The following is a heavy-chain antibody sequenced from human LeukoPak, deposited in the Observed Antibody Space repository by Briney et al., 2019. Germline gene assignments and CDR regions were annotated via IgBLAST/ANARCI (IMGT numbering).Heavy chain of an antibody. Sequence: PGGSLRLSCAASGFTFSNAWMSWVRQAPGKGLEWVGRIKSKTDGGTTDYAARVKGRFTISRDDSKNTLYLQMNSLKTEDTAVYYCTTGLWFGELFLDYWGQGTLVTVSS. CDR1: GFTFSNAW. CDR2: IKSKTDGGTT. D-gene: IGHD3-10*01. J-gene: IGHJ4*02. V-gene: IGHV3-15*01. CDR3: TTGLWFGELFLDY.